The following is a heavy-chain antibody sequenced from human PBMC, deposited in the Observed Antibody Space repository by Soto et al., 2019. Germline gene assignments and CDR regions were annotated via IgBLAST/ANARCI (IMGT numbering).Heavy chain of an antibody. V-gene: IGHV5-51*03. J-gene: IGHJ3*02. CDR1: GYSFTSYW. CDR3: ARSNLVVPAAMLRKEGALLDNHDAFDI. Sequence: EVQLVQSGAEVKKPGESLKISCKGSGYSFTSYWIGWVRQMPGKGLEWMGIIYPGDSDTRYSPSFQGQVTISADKSISTAYLQWSSLKASDTAMYYCARSNLVVPAAMLRKEGALLDNHDAFDIWGQGTMVTVSS. D-gene: IGHD2-2*01. CDR2: IYPGDSDT.